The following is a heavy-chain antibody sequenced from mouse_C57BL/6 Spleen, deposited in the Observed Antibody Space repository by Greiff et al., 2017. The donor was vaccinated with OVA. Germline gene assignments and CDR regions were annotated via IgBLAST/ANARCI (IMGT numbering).Heavy chain of an antibody. V-gene: IGHV1-64*01. D-gene: IGHD1-1*01. CDR3: ARGMLLPPAMDY. CDR2: IHPNSGST. Sequence: VQLQQPGAELVKPGASVKLSCKASGYTFTSYWMHWVKQRPGQGLEWIGMIHPNSGSTNYNAKFKSKATLTVDKSSSTAYMQLSSLTSEDSAVYNCARGMLLPPAMDYWGQGTSVTVSS. CDR1: GYTFTSYW. J-gene: IGHJ4*01.